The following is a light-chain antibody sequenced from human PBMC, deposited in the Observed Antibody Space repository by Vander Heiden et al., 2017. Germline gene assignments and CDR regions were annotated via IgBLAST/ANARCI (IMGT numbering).Light chain of an antibody. Sequence: SYELTQPPSVSVSPGQTARITCSGDALPKQYAYWYQQKPGQAPVLVIYKDSERPSGIPERFSGSSSGTTVTFTISGVQAEDEADYYCQSADSSGTHVVFGGGTKLTVL. CDR2: KDS. CDR1: ALPKQY. V-gene: IGLV3-25*03. J-gene: IGLJ2*01. CDR3: QSADSSGTHVV.